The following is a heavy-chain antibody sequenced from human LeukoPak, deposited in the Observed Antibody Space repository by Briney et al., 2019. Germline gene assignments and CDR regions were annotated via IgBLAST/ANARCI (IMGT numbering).Heavy chain of an antibody. V-gene: IGHV1-2*06. Sequence: ASVKVSCKASGYTFTGYYMHWVRQAPGQGLEWMGRINPNSGGTNYAQKFQGRVTMTRDTSISTAYMELSRLRSDDTAVYYCARTPSPGTTVSYYYYGMDVWGQGTTVTVSS. CDR1: GYTFTGYY. D-gene: IGHD1-7*01. CDR2: INPNSGGT. J-gene: IGHJ6*02. CDR3: ARTPSPGTTVSYYYYGMDV.